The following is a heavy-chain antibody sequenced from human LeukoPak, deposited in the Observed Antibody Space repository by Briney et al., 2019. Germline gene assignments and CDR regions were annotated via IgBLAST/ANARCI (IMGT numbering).Heavy chain of an antibody. Sequence: GGSLRLSCAASGFTFGSYWMSWVRQAPGKGLEWVANIKQDGREKNYVDSVKGRFTISRDNAKNSLYLQMNSLRAEDTAVYYCAKGVGELSWGQGALVTVSS. V-gene: IGHV3-7*04. D-gene: IGHD3-10*01. CDR1: GFTFGSYW. J-gene: IGHJ5*02. CDR3: AKGVGELS. CDR2: IKQDGREK.